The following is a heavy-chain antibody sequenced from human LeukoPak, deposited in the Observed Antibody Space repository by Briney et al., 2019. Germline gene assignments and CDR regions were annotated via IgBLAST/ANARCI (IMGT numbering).Heavy chain of an antibody. CDR3: ARAPVLLWFGEFVYYFDY. J-gene: IGHJ4*02. CDR2: IYYSGST. V-gene: IGHV4-4*02. D-gene: IGHD3-10*01. Sequence: SETLSLTCAVSGGSISSSNWWSWVRQPPGKGLEWIGNIYYSGSTYYNPSLKSRVTISVDTSKNQFSLKLSSVTAADTAVYYCARAPVLLWFGEFVYYFDYWGQGTLVTVSS. CDR1: GGSISSSNW.